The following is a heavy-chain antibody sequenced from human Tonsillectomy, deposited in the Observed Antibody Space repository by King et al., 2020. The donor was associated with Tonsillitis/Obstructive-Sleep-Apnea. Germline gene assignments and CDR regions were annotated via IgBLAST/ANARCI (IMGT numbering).Heavy chain of an antibody. J-gene: IGHJ4*02. V-gene: IGHV3-33*01. Sequence: VQLVESGGGVVQPGRSLRLSCATSGFTFSSYGMHWVRQAPGKGLEWVAVIWYDGGNKYYADSVKGRFTISRDNSKNTLYLPMDSLRAEDTAVYYCASRTPALDYWGQGTLVTVSS. CDR2: IWYDGGNK. CDR3: ASRTPALDY. D-gene: IGHD2-2*01. CDR1: GFTFSSYG.